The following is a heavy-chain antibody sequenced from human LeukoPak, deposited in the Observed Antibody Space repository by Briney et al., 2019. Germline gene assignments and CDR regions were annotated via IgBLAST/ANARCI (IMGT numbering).Heavy chain of an antibody. J-gene: IGHJ6*03. D-gene: IGHD6-13*01. CDR2: IYTSGST. V-gene: IGHV4-61*02. CDR3: ARQQLAYYYYYMDV. Sequence: PSETLSLTCTVSGGSISSGTYYWSWIRQPAGKGLEWIGRIYTSGSTNCNPSLKSRVTISVDTSKNQFSLKLDSVTAADTAVYYCARQQLAYYYYYMDVWGEGTTVTVSS. CDR1: GGSISSGTYY.